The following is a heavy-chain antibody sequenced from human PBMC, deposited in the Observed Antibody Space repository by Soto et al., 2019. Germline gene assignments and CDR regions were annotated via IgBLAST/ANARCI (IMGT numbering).Heavy chain of an antibody. J-gene: IGHJ5*02. V-gene: IGHV1-2*04. D-gene: IGHD5-12*01. CDR3: ARARANVAPNWFDP. CDR2: INPYSGAT. CDR1: GYTFSDYS. Sequence: QVQLVQSGAEVKKPGASVKVSCKASGYTFSDYSVHWVRQAPGQGLEWMGWINPYSGATNYAQKFQDWVTMTGDASVSTAYLELTTLVSDDTAVYYCARARANVAPNWFDPWGQGTLVIVSS.